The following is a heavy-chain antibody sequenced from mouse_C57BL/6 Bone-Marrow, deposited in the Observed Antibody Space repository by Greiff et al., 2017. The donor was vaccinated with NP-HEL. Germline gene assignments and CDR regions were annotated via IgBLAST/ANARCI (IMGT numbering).Heavy chain of an antibody. CDR1: GFTFSSYT. CDR2: ISGGGGNT. Sequence: EVHLVESGGGLVKPGGSLKLSCAASGFTFSSYTMSWVRQTPEKRLEWVATISGGGGNTYYPDSVKGRFTISRDNAKNTLYLQMSSLRSEDTALYYCARHGYYFDYWGQGTTLTVSS. J-gene: IGHJ2*01. CDR3: ARHGYYFDY. V-gene: IGHV5-9*01.